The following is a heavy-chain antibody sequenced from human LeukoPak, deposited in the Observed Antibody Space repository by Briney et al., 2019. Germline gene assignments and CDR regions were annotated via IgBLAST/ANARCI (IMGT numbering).Heavy chain of an antibody. D-gene: IGHD5-12*01. CDR2: IYHSGST. Sequence: SETLSLTCAVSGVSISSGGYSWSWIRQPPGKGLEWIGYIYHSGSTYHNPSLKSRVTISVDRSKNQFSLRLSSVTAAVTAVYYCARDKGSGSDSAFDIWGQGTMVTVSS. CDR3: ARDKGSGSDSAFDI. J-gene: IGHJ3*02. CDR1: GVSISSGGYS. V-gene: IGHV4-30-2*01.